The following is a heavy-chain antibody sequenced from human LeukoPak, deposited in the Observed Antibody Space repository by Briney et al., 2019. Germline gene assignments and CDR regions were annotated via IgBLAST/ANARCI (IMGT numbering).Heavy chain of an antibody. CDR3: AKDPPLGYYDSSGYYYVY. Sequence: PGGSLRLSCAASGFTFSSYAMSWVRQAPGKGLEWVSAISGSGGSTYYADSVKGRFTISRDNSKNTLYLQMNNLRAEDTAVYYCAKDPPLGYYDSSGYYYVYWGQGTLVTVSS. CDR1: GFTFSSYA. CDR2: ISGSGGST. J-gene: IGHJ4*02. V-gene: IGHV3-23*01. D-gene: IGHD3-22*01.